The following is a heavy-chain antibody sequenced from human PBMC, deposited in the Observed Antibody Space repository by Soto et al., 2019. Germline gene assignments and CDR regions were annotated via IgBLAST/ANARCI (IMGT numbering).Heavy chain of an antibody. CDR3: ARSEGGYFDY. V-gene: IGHV3-48*01. CDR2: ISSSSSTI. Sequence: EVQLVESGGGLVQPGGSLRLSCAASGFTFSSYSMNWVRQAPGKGLEWGSYISSSSSTIYYADSVKGRFPISRDNAKNSLHRQRSRVRAEDTAVYYCARSEGGYFDYWGQGTLVTVSS. D-gene: IGHD1-26*01. CDR1: GFTFSSYS. J-gene: IGHJ4*02.